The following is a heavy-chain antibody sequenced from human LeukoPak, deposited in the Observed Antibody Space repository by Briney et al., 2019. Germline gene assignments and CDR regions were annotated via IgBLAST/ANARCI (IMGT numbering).Heavy chain of an antibody. V-gene: IGHV3-9*03. J-gene: IGHJ4*02. D-gene: IGHD6-6*01. CDR2: ISWNSGSI. CDR1: GFTFDDYA. CDR3: AKSYSSSSGGLDY. Sequence: PGGSLRLSCAASGFTFDDYAMHWVRQAPGKGLVWVSGISWNSGSIGYADSVKGRFTISRDNAKNSLYLQMNSLRAEDMALYYCAKSYSSSSGGLDYWGQGTLVTVSS.